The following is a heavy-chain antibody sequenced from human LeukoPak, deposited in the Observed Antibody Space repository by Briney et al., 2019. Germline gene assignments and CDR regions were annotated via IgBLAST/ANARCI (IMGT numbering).Heavy chain of an antibody. CDR1: GYSFGDYG. D-gene: IGHD5-12*01. V-gene: IGHV1-18*01. J-gene: IGHJ4*02. CDR3: ARDDSGAKVDIDY. CDR2: ISAYNGNR. Sequence: ASVKVYCKASGYSFGDYGFSWVRQAPGQGLEWLGWISAYNGNRNYAQKVEGRVTMTTDTSTSTAYLELRGLRPDDTAVYYCARDDSGAKVDIDYWGQGTLLIVSS.